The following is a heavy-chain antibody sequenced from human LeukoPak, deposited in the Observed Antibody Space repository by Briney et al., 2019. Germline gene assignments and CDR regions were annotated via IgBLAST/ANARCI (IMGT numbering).Heavy chain of an antibody. D-gene: IGHD3-22*01. CDR3: VRGMYYYDSSAYRKGGGPYYFDY. V-gene: IGHV3-23*01. J-gene: IGHJ4*02. CDR1: GITLSNYG. CDR2: VVAGGEIT. Sequence: QSGGSLRLSCAVSGITLSNYGMSWVRQAPGKGLEWVSTVVAGGEITDYSDSVKGRFTISRDNSENTLFLQMNSLTAEGTAVYYCVRGMYYYDSSAYRKGGGPYYFDYWGQGTLVTFSS.